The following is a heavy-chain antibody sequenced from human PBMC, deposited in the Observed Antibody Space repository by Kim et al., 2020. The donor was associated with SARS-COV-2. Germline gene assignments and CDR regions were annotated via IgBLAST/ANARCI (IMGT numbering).Heavy chain of an antibody. CDR2: ISAYNGNT. D-gene: IGHD3-9*01. V-gene: IGHV1-18*01. CDR1: GYTFTSYG. CDR3: ARVGGPYYDILTGYYNVMGY. Sequence: ASVKVSCKASGYTFTSYGISWVRQAPGQGLEWMGWISAYNGNTNYAQKLQGRVTMTTDTSTSTAYMELRSLRSDDKAVYYCARVGGPYYDILTGYYNVMGYWGQGTLVTVSS. J-gene: IGHJ4*02.